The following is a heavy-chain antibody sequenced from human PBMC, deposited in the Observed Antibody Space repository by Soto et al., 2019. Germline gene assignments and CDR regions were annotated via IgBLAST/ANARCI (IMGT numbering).Heavy chain of an antibody. Sequence: QVQLVQSGAEVKKPGASVKVSCKASGYTFTGYYMHWVRQAPGQGLEWMGWINPNSGGTNYAQKFQGRVTRNRYTSISTAYMELSRLRTDDTAVYYCARAVRSRQLGLFDYWGQGTLVTVSS. V-gene: IGHV1-2*02. CDR3: ARAVRSRQLGLFDY. J-gene: IGHJ4*02. CDR2: INPNSGGT. CDR1: GYTFTGYY. D-gene: IGHD6-6*01.